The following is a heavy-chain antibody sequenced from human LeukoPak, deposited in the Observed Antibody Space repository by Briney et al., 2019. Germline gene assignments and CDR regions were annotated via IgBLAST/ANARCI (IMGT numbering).Heavy chain of an antibody. CDR3: ATDSGSYSGAFDI. V-gene: IGHV1-24*01. CDR1: GYTLTELS. CDR2: FDPEDGET. Sequence: ASVKVFCKVSGYTLTELSMHWVRQAPGKGLEWMEGFDPEDGETIYAQRFQGRVTMTEDTSTDTAYMELSSLRSEDTAVYYCATDSGSYSGAFDIWGQGTMVTVSS. J-gene: IGHJ3*02. D-gene: IGHD1-26*01.